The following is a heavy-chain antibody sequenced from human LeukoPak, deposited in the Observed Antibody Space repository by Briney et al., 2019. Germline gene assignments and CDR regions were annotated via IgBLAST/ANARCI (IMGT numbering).Heavy chain of an antibody. V-gene: IGHV4-59*01. Sequence: PSETLSVTCTVSGGSISSYYWSWIRQPPGKGLEWIGYIYYSGSTNYNPSLKSRVTISVDTSKNQFSLKLSSVTAADTAVYYCARSLVRGLFDYWGQGTLVTVSS. J-gene: IGHJ4*02. CDR3: ARSLVRGLFDY. D-gene: IGHD2-2*01. CDR2: IYYSGST. CDR1: GGSISSYY.